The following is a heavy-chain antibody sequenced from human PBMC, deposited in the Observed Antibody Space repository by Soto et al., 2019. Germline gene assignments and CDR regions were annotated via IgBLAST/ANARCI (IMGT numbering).Heavy chain of an antibody. J-gene: IGHJ6*02. CDR1: GFTFSSYE. Sequence: GGSLRLSCAASGFTFSSYEMNWVRQAPGKGLEWVSYISSSGSTIYYADSVKGRFTISRDNAKNSLYLQMNSLRDEDTAVYYCARVGSIAARPVYYYGMDVWGQGTTVTVSS. CDR2: ISSSGSTI. V-gene: IGHV3-48*03. CDR3: ARVGSIAARPVYYYGMDV. D-gene: IGHD6-6*01.